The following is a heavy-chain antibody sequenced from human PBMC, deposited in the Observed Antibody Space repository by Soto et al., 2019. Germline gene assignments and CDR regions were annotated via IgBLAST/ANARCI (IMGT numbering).Heavy chain of an antibody. D-gene: IGHD3-10*01. Sequence: SETLSLTCTVSGGSISSSSYYWGWIRQPPGKGLEWIGSIYYSGSTYYNPSLKSRVTISVDTSKNQFSLKLSSVTAADTAVYYCANGGLWFGDLLSMDVWGKGTTVTVSS. J-gene: IGHJ6*03. CDR2: IYYSGST. CDR1: GGSISSSSYY. V-gene: IGHV4-39*01. CDR3: ANGGLWFGDLLSMDV.